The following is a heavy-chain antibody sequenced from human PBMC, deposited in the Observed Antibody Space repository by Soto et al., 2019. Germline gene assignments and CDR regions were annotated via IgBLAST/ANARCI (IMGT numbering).Heavy chain of an antibody. CDR3: ARDFNWGASYNCFDP. Sequence: SETLSLTCTVSGGSISSYYWSWIRQPPGKGLEWIGYIYYSGSTNYNPSLKSRVTISVDTSKNQFSLKLSSVTAADTAVYYCARDFNWGASYNCFDPWGQGTLVTVSS. CDR2: IYYSGST. J-gene: IGHJ5*02. CDR1: GGSISSYY. D-gene: IGHD7-27*01. V-gene: IGHV4-59*01.